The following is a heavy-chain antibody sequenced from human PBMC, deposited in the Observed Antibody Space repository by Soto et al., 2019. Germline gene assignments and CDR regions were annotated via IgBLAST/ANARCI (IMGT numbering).Heavy chain of an antibody. CDR1: GFTFSSYA. D-gene: IGHD2-21*02. CDR3: ATDRSGSGRDCWPGDAFDI. V-gene: IGHV3-23*01. J-gene: IGHJ3*02. CDR2: ISGSGGST. Sequence: GGSLRLSCAASGFTFSSYAMSWVLQAPWKGLEWVSAISGSGGSTYYADSVKGRFTISRDNSKNTLYLQMNSLRAEDTAVYYCATDRSGSGRDCWPGDAFDIWGQGTMVTVSS.